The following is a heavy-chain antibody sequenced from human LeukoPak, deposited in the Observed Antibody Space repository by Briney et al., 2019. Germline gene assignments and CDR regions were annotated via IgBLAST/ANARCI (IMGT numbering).Heavy chain of an antibody. J-gene: IGHJ4*02. CDR3: ARGFRGASFDY. CDR2: IYYSGST. CDR1: GGSISSSSHY. Sequence: SETLSLTCTVSGGSISSSSHYWGWIRQPPGKGLEWIGSIYYSGSTYYNPSLKSRVTISVDTSKNQFSLKMSSVTAADTAVYYCARGFRGASFDYWGQGALVTVSS. V-gene: IGHV4-39*01. D-gene: IGHD1-26*01.